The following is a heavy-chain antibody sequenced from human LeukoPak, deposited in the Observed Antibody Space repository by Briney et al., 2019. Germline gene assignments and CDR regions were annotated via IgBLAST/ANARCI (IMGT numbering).Heavy chain of an antibody. CDR3: ARHVDTATDYFDY. CDR2: IFYSGSS. D-gene: IGHD5-18*01. J-gene: IGHJ4*02. Sequence: PSQTLSLTCTVSGASISSGGYYWSWIRQHPGKGLEWIGYIFYSGSSYYNPSLKSRVTISVHTSKNQFSLKLSSVTAADTAVYYCARHVDTATDYFDYWGQGTLVTVSS. CDR1: GASISSGGYY. V-gene: IGHV4-31*03.